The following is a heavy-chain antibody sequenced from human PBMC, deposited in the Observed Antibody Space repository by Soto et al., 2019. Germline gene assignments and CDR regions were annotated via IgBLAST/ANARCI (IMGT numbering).Heavy chain of an antibody. CDR1: GFTVSSSY. J-gene: IGHJ2*01. Sequence: EVQLVESGEGLVQPGGSLRLSFGASGFTVSSSYMGWVRQAPGKGLEWVSSIYSGGNTYYADSVRGRFTISTDNSKDILYLQMNSLRVDDTAMYFCARHVGYYWYFDLWGRGTLVTVSS. CDR3: ARHVGYYWYFDL. CDR2: IYSGGNT. V-gene: IGHV3-66*04. D-gene: IGHD6-13*01.